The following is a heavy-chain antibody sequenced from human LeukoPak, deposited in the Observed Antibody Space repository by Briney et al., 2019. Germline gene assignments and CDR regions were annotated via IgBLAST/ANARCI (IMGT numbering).Heavy chain of an antibody. J-gene: IGHJ4*02. CDR1: GGSISSSSYY. Sequence: PSETLSLTCTVSGGSISSSSYYWGWIRQPPGKGLEWIGYIYYSGSTNYNPSLKSRVTISVDTSKNQFSLKLSSVTAADTAVYYCASTMATISYFDYWGQGTLVTVSS. CDR3: ASTMATISYFDY. V-gene: IGHV4-61*05. D-gene: IGHD5-24*01. CDR2: IYYSGST.